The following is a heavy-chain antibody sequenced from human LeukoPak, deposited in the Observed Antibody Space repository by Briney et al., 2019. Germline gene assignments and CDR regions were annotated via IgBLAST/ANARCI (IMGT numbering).Heavy chain of an antibody. D-gene: IGHD3-10*01. CDR1: EFTLSTYG. Sequence: HPGGSLRLSCADPEFTLSTYGMHFGRQAPGKGLVWVSRIKGDGSSTSHADSVKGRFTIARDNAKNTLYLQMNSLRDEDTAVYYCARAVSSSGSHYDYWGQGTLVTVSS. J-gene: IGHJ4*02. V-gene: IGHV3-74*01. CDR2: IKGDGSST. CDR3: ARAVSSSGSHYDY.